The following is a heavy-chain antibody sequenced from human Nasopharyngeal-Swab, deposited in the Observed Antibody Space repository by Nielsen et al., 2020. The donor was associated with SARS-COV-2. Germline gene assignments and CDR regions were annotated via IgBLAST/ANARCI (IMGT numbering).Heavy chain of an antibody. CDR3: TRGRSYYDSSGYLDY. V-gene: IGHV3-49*04. J-gene: IGHJ4*02. CDR2: IRSKAYGGTT. Sequence: GVLRLSCTASGFTFGDYAMSWVRQAPGKGLEWVGFIRSKAYGGTTEYAASVKGRFTISRDDSKSIAYLQMNSLKTEDTAVYYCTRGRSYYDSSGYLDYWGQGTLVTVSS. CDR1: GFTFGDYA. D-gene: IGHD3-22*01.